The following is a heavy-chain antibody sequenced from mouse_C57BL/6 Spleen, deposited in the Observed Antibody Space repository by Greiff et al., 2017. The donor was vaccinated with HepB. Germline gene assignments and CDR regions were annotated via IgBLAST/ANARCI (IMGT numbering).Heavy chain of an antibody. D-gene: IGHD1-1*01. Sequence: EVQLQQSGPVLVKPGASVKMSCKASGYTFTDYYMNWVKQSHGKSLEWIGVINPYNGGTSYNQKFKGKATLTVDKSSSTAYMELNSLTSEDSAVYYCARRGVYYYGSSYPLYAMDYWGQGTSVTVSS. V-gene: IGHV1-19*01. CDR3: ARRGVYYYGSSYPLYAMDY. CDR2: INPYNGGT. J-gene: IGHJ4*01. CDR1: GYTFTDYY.